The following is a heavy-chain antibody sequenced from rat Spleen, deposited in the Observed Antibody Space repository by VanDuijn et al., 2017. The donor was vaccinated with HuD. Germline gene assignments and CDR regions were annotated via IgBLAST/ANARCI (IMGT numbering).Heavy chain of an antibody. CDR3: VREELGLRD. Sequence: EVKLVESGGGLVQPGRSLKLSCAASGFNFNDHWMGWVRQAPGKGLEWIGEINKDSSTIKYIPSLKDKFTISRDNGKNTLYLQMSKLGAEDTAIYYLVREELGLRDWGQGVMVTVSS. D-gene: IGHD4-4*01. CDR2: INKDSSTI. J-gene: IGHJ2*01. CDR1: GFNFNDHW. V-gene: IGHV4-2*01.